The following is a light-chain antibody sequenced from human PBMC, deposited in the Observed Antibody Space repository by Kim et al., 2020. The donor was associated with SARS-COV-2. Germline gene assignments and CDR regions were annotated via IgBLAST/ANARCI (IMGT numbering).Light chain of an antibody. CDR1: STNIGNNY. Sequence: KVTMSCTGSSTNIGNNYVSWYKQLPRTDPKVLIYDNNRRPSGIPDRFSGSRSGTSATLDITGLQTGDEADYYCGTWESSLSAVVFGGGTQLTVL. CDR3: GTWESSLSAVV. J-gene: IGLJ2*01. V-gene: IGLV1-51*01. CDR2: DNN.